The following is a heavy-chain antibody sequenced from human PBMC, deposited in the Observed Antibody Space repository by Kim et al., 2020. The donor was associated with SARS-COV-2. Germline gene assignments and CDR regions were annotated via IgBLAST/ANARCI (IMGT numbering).Heavy chain of an antibody. J-gene: IGHJ4*02. CDR1: GGFISAYH. Sequence: SETLSLTCTVSGGFISAYHWCWIRQSPGKGLEWIGDIDYSGNIHYKPSLRSRVTMTKDTSKKQLSLKLTSVTPADTAVYYCAGYAAGKGGSGLWGQGTLVTVSS. CDR2: IDYSGNI. V-gene: IGHV4-59*01. CDR3: AGYAAGKGGSGL. D-gene: IGHD3-10*01.